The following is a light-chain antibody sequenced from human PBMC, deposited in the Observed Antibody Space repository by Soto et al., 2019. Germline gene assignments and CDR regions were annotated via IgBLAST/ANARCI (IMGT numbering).Light chain of an antibody. CDR2: AAS. J-gene: IGKJ1*01. Sequence: DIQITQSPSSLYASVEDRVIITCRASQSISNHLNWYQQKPGKAPKLMIFAASSLQSGVPSRFSGSRSGPDFTLTISSLQPEDFATYYCQQSYSSPPTFGQGTKVDIK. CDR3: QQSYSSPPT. V-gene: IGKV1-39*01. CDR1: QSISNH.